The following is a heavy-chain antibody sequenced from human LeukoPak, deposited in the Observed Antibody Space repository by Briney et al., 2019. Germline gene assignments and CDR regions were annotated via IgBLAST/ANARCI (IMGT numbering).Heavy chain of an antibody. CDR2: ISSSGSTI. Sequence: GGSLRLFCAASGFTFSSYEMNWVRQAPGKGLEWVSYISSSGSTIYYADSVKGRFTISRDDAKNSLYLQMNGLRPEDTAIYYCARGGRCSGANCHATLYDYWGQGTVVTVSS. CDR3: ARGGRCSGANCHATLYDY. D-gene: IGHD2-15*01. V-gene: IGHV3-48*03. J-gene: IGHJ4*02. CDR1: GFTFSSYE.